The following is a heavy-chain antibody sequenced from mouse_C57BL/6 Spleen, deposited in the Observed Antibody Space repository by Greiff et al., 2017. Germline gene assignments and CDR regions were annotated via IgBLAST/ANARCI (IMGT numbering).Heavy chain of an antibody. CDR1: GFTFSSYA. J-gene: IGHJ3*01. Sequence: EVQLVESGGGLVKPGGSLKLSCAASGFTFSSYAMSWVRQTPEKRLEWVATISDGGSYTYYPDNVQGRFTISRDNAKNNLYLQMSHLKSEDTAMYYCARGYGNYLAWFAYWGQGTLVTVSA. CDR2: ISDGGSYT. D-gene: IGHD2-1*01. V-gene: IGHV5-4*01. CDR3: ARGYGNYLAWFAY.